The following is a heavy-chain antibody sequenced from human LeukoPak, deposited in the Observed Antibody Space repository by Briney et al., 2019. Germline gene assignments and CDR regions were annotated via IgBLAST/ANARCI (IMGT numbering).Heavy chain of an antibody. V-gene: IGHV3-53*01. CDR2: IYSGGST. CDR1: GFTVSSNY. CDR3: ARGIAVAGPGFDY. J-gene: IGHJ4*02. Sequence: GGSLRLSCAASGFTVSSNYMSWVRQAPGNGLEWVSVIYSGGSTYYADSVKGRFTISRDNSKNTLYLQMNSLRAEDTAVHYCARGIAVAGPGFDYWGQGTLVTVSS. D-gene: IGHD6-19*01.